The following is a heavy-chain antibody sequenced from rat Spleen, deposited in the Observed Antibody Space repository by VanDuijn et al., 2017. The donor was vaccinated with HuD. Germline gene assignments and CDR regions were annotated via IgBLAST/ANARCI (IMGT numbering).Heavy chain of an antibody. Sequence: EVQLVESGGGLVQPGRSLKLSCAASGFTFSNYGMAWVRQAPTKGLEWVATISYDGSSTYYRDSVKGRFTISRDNAKSTLYLQMDSLRSEDTATYYCARLAIAAWVMDAWGQGASVTVSS. D-gene: IGHD1-2*01. V-gene: IGHV5-29*01. CDR1: GFTFSNYG. J-gene: IGHJ4*01. CDR2: ISYDGSST. CDR3: ARLAIAAWVMDA.